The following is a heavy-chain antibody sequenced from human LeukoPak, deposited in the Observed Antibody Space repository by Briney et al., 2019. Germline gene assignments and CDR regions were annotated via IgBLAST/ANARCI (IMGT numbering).Heavy chain of an antibody. CDR2: TNRDDSDT. J-gene: IGHJ4*02. D-gene: IGHD3-22*01. V-gene: IGHV3-74*01. Sequence: QPGGSLRLSCAASGFTFSGYWMHWVRQAPGKGLVWVSRTNRDDSDTSYADSVKGRFAISRDKAKSTLYLQMNSLRVKGTAVYYCARSANYFDTSGQDYWGQGTLVTVSS. CDR3: ARSANYFDTSGQDY. CDR1: GFTFSGYW.